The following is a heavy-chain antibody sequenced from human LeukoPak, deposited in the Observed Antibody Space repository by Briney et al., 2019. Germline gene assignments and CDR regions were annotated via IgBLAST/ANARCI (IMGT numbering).Heavy chain of an antibody. CDR1: GFTFSSCG. V-gene: IGHV3-30*18. Sequence: GRSLRLSCAASGFTFSSCGMHWVRQAPGKGLEWVAVISYDGSNKYYADSVKGRYTISRDNSKNTLYLQMNSLRAEDTAVYYCAKGQPLLYPDYWGQGTVVTVSS. CDR2: ISYDGSNK. CDR3: AKGQPLLYPDY. J-gene: IGHJ4*02. D-gene: IGHD2-2*02.